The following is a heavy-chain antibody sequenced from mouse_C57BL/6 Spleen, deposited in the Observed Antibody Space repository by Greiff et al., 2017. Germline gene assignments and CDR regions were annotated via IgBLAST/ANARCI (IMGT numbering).Heavy chain of an antibody. CDR2: ISDGGSYT. V-gene: IGHV5-4*01. J-gene: IGHJ2*01. CDR3: ARGRYYGTLDY. Sequence: EVQLQESGGGLVKPGGSLKLSCAASGFTFSSYAMSWVRQTPEKRLEWVATISDGGSYTYYPDNVKGRFTISRDNAKNNLYLQMSHLKSEDTAMYYCARGRYYGTLDYWGQGTTLTVSS. CDR1: GFTFSSYA. D-gene: IGHD1-1*01.